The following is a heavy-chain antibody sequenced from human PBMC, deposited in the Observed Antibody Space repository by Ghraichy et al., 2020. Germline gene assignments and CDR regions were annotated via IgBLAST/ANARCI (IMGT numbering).Heavy chain of an antibody. CDR2: ISSSSSTI. V-gene: IGHV3-48*02. D-gene: IGHD4-17*01. J-gene: IGHJ4*02. Sequence: GESLNISCAASGFTFSSYSMNWVRQAPGKGLEWVSYISSSSSTIYYADSVKGRFTISRDNAKNSLYLQMNSLRDEDTAVYYCARFNDYGDYGGDYWGQGTLVTVSS. CDR3: ARFNDYGDYGGDY. CDR1: GFTFSSYS.